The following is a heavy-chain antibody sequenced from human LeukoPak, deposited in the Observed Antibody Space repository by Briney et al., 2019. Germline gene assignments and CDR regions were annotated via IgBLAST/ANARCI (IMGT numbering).Heavy chain of an antibody. CDR1: GGSFSSSDHY. V-gene: IGHV4-39*01. CDR3: AGSRGEARFDS. CDR2: MYYSGST. J-gene: IGHJ4*02. D-gene: IGHD3-10*01. Sequence: SETLSLTCTVSGGSFSSSDHYWGWIRQPPGKGLEWIGTMYYSGSTYFNPSLKSRVTISIDTSKNQFSLKLGSVTAADTAIYYCAGSRGEARFDSWGQGTLVTVSS.